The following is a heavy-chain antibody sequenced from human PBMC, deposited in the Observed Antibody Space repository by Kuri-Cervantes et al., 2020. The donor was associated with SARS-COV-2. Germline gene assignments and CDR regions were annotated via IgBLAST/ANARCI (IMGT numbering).Heavy chain of an antibody. D-gene: IGHD2-15*01. J-gene: IGHJ6*02. V-gene: IGHV1-2*04. CDR1: GYTFTGYY. CDR2: INPNSGGT. Sequence: ASVKVSCKASGYTFTGYYMHWVRQAPGQGLEWMGWINPNSGGTNYAQKFQGWVTMTRDTSISTAYMELSRLRSDDTAVYYCARDRRVCSGGSCYYYYYGMDAWGQGTTVTVSS. CDR3: ARDRRVCSGGSCYYYYYGMDA.